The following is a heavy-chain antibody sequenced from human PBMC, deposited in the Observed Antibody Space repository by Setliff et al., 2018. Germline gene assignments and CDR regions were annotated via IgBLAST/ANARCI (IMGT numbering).Heavy chain of an antibody. CDR2: IDTSGNT. Sequence: TLSLTCTVSGDSIGRGGFHWSWVRQPAGKGLEWIGRIDTSGNTNYNPSLNSRVSVSVDTPTNQFSLKVFSVTAADTAVYYCRFWSSYYKNDYWAQGTLVTVSS. V-gene: IGHV4-61*02. D-gene: IGHD3-3*01. CDR1: GDSIGRGGFH. J-gene: IGHJ4*02. CDR3: RFWSSYYKNDY.